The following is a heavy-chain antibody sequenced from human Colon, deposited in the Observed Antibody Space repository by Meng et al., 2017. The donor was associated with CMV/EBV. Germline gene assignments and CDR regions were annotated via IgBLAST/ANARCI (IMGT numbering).Heavy chain of an antibody. Sequence: QVHLMQPGAEMREPCASVKVSCKASGYTLTGYLIHCVRQAPGQGLEWMGWINPYSGDTIYAQKFEVGVTMTRDASITTAYLELSSLKSDDTAVYYCGTFGGDFDYWGQGTLVTVSS. CDR3: GTFGGDFDY. CDR1: GYTLTGYL. V-gene: IGHV1-2*02. J-gene: IGHJ4*02. CDR2: INPYSGDT. D-gene: IGHD3-3*01.